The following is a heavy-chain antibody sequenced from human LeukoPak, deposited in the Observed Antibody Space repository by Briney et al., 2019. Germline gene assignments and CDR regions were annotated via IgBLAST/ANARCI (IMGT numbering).Heavy chain of an antibody. D-gene: IGHD6-13*01. CDR2: INPNSGGI. V-gene: IGHV1-2*02. J-gene: IGHJ2*01. CDR1: GYTFTGYY. Sequence: ASVKVSCKASGYTFTGYYMHWVRQAPGQGLEWMGWINPNSGGINYAQKFQGRVTMSGDTSISTAYMELSRLRSDDTALYYCARGGRFSSSWVKGYFDLWGRGTLVTVSS. CDR3: ARGGRFSSSWVKGYFDL.